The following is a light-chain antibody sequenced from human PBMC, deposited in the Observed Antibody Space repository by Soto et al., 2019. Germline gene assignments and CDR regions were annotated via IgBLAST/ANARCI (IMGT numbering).Light chain of an antibody. CDR1: SCNIGSNT. CDR3: AAWDDSLNGYV. Sequence: QSLMTQPPSASGTPGQRRTIACSPSSCNIGSNTVNWYQQLPGTAPKLLIYSNDQRPSGVPDRFSGSKYGTSASLAISGLQSEDEADYYCAAWDDSLNGYVFGTGTKVTVL. V-gene: IGLV1-44*01. CDR2: SND. J-gene: IGLJ1*01.